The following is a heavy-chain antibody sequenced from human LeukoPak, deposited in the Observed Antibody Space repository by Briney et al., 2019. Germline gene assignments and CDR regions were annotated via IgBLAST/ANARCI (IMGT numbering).Heavy chain of an antibody. CDR1: GYTFTSYG. D-gene: IGHD3-10*01. Sequence: ASVKVSCKASGYTFTSYGISWVRQAPGQGLEWMGWISAYNGNTNYAQKLQGRVTMTTDTSTSTAYMELRSLRSDDTAVYYCARDWVMVLDPGSYYYGMDVWGQGTTVTVSS. CDR2: ISAYNGNT. CDR3: ARDWVMVLDPGSYYYGMDV. J-gene: IGHJ6*02. V-gene: IGHV1-18*01.